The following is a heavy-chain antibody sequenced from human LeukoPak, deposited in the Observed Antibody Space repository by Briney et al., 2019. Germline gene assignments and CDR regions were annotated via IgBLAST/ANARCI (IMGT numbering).Heavy chain of an antibody. J-gene: IGHJ4*02. CDR3: ARDPVTTPLDY. CDR2: INHSGST. CDR1: GGSFSGYY. D-gene: IGHD4-17*01. Sequence: PSETLSLTCAVYGGSFSGYYWSWLRQPPGKGLEWIGEINHSGSTNYNPSLKSRVTISVDTSKNQFSLKLSSVTAADTAVYYCARDPVTTPLDYWGQGTLVTVSS. V-gene: IGHV4-34*01.